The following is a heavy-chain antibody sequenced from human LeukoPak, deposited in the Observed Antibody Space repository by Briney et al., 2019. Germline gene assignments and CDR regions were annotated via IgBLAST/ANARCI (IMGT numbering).Heavy chain of an antibody. CDR1: GFTFSSYG. J-gene: IGHJ4*02. Sequence: PGGSLRLSCAASGFTFSSYGMHWVRQAPGKGLEWVAVISYDGSNKYYADSVKGRFTISRDNSKNTLYLQMNSLRAEDTAVYYCAKGFHYDFWSPPGYWGQGTLVTVSS. D-gene: IGHD3-3*01. V-gene: IGHV3-30*18. CDR2: ISYDGSNK. CDR3: AKGFHYDFWSPPGY.